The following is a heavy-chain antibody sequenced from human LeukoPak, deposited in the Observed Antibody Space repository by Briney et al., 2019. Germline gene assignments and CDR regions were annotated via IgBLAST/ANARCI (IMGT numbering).Heavy chain of an antibody. D-gene: IGHD2-8*02. Sequence: SQTLSLTCAISGGSVSSNSASWNWVRQSPSRGLEWLGRTYYKSKWYNDYAESVRSRVTINPDTSKNQFSLQLTSVTPEDTAVYFCARQGALGWLMLDYWGQGTLVSVSS. J-gene: IGHJ4*02. V-gene: IGHV6-1*01. CDR3: ARQGALGWLMLDY. CDR1: GGSVSSNSAS. CDR2: TYYKSKWYN.